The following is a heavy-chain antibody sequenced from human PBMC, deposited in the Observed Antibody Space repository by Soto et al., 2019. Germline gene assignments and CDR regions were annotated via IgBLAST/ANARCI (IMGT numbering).Heavy chain of an antibody. D-gene: IGHD3-9*01. J-gene: IGHJ4*02. CDR3: ARGSFRHLDWRCDY. CDR1: GFTFSTYG. V-gene: IGHV3-33*01. Sequence: QVQLVESGGGVVRPGTSLRLSCAASGFTFSTYGIHWVRQAPGKGLEWVAVIWSDGSYKYNGDSVKGRFTISRDNSKNPVDLQMNSLRVEDTAIYYWARGSFRHLDWRCDYWGQGTLVTVSS. CDR2: IWSDGSYK.